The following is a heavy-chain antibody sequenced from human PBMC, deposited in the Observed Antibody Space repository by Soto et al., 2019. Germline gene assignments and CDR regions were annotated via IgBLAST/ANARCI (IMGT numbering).Heavy chain of an antibody. Sequence: QVQLQESGPGLVEPSETLSLTCAVSGDSISSSNWWGWVRQSPGKGLEWIGDIYESGSTNYNPSLKSRVTISVDKSKNEISLSLTSVTAADTDVYYCGRLPFYYYAMDVWGQGTSGTVSS. CDR1: GDSISSSNW. J-gene: IGHJ6*02. V-gene: IGHV4-4*02. CDR3: GRLPFYYYAMDV. CDR2: IYESGST.